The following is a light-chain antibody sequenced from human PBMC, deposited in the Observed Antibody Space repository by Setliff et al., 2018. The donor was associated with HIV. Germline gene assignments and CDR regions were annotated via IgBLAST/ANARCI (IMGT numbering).Light chain of an antibody. CDR2: SNN. J-gene: IGLJ2*01. V-gene: IGLV1-44*01. CDR1: SSNIGRNA. Sequence: QSALTQPPSASGTPGQRVTISCSGSSSNIGRNAVNWYQQLPGTAPTLLIYSNNQRPSGGPDRFSGFKSGTSASLAISGLQSEDEADYYCVVWDDSLNGWVFGGGTKATVL. CDR3: VVWDDSLNGWV.